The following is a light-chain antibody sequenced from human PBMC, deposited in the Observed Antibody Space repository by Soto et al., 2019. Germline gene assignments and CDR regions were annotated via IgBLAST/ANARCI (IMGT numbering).Light chain of an antibody. V-gene: IGLV2-14*01. CDR1: SSDIGGHNF. J-gene: IGLJ3*02. Sequence: QSALTQPASVSGSPGQSITISCSGTSSDIGGHNFVSWYQQYPGKVPKLIIYEVTNRPSGVSTRFSGSKSGNTASLAISGLQPEDEADYYCSSYTSTISWVFGGGTKLTVL. CDR3: SSYTSTISWV. CDR2: EVT.